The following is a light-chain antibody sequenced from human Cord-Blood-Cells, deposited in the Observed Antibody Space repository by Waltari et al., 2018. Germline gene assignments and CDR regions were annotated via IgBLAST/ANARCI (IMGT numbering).Light chain of an antibody. V-gene: IGLV2-11*01. CDR3: CSYAGSYTWV. J-gene: IGLJ3*02. Sequence: QSALTQPRSVSGSPGQYVTISCTATSSDVRGYNYVSWYQQHPGKAPKLMIHDVSKRPSGFPDRFSGSKSGNTASLNISALQAEDEADYYCCSYAGSYTWVIGVGTKLTVL. CDR2: DVS. CDR1: SSDVRGYNY.